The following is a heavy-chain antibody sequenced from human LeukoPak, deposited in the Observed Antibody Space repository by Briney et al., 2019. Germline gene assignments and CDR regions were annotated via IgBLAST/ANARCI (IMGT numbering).Heavy chain of an antibody. CDR3: AKDYLLGYCGGGTCYIYNWFDP. J-gene: IGHJ5*02. CDR1: GFTFSSYG. Sequence: GGSLRLSCAASGFTFSSYGMHWVRQAPGKGLEWVAVISYDGSNKYYADSVKGRFTISRDNSKNTLYLQMNSLRAEDTAVYYCAKDYLLGYCGGGTCYIYNWFDPWGQGTLVTVSS. D-gene: IGHD2-15*01. V-gene: IGHV3-30*18. CDR2: ISYDGSNK.